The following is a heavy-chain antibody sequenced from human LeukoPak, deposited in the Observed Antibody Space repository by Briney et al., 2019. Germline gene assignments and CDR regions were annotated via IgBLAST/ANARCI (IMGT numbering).Heavy chain of an antibody. CDR1: GFTFSSYG. D-gene: IGHD3-10*01. J-gene: IGHJ4*02. CDR2: ISYDGSNK. Sequence: GSLRLSCAVSGFTFSSYGMHWVRQAPGKGLEWVAVISYDGSNKYYADSVKGRFTISRDNSKNTLYLQMNSLRAEDAAVYYCAKEMIDGEEDYWGQGTLVTVSS. CDR3: AKEMIDGEEDY. V-gene: IGHV3-30*18.